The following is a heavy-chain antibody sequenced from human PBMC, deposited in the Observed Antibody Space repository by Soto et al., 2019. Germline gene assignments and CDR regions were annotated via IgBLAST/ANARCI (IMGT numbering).Heavy chain of an antibody. CDR1: GGTFSSYS. Sequence: SVKVSCKASGGTFSSYSISWVRQAPGQGLEWMGGIIPIFGTANYAQKFQGRVTITADGSTSTAYMELSSLRSEDTAVYYCAIEYSSSPPYYPIGYWGQGTLVTVSS. D-gene: IGHD6-6*01. J-gene: IGHJ4*02. V-gene: IGHV1-69*13. CDR3: AIEYSSSPPYYPIGY. CDR2: IIPIFGTA.